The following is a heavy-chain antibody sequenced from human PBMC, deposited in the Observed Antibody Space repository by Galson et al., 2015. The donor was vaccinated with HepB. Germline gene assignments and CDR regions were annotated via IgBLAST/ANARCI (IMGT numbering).Heavy chain of an antibody. J-gene: IGHJ4*02. Sequence: TLSLTCAVSGGSISSGGFYWGWVRQPPGEGLGGVGEIYFSGGTYYNPSLKSRVTISVDTSKNQFSLKLSSVTAADTAVYYCARARWITFGGVIGEFDYWGQGTLVTVSS. D-gene: IGHD3-16*02. V-gene: IGHV4-30-4*01. CDR3: ARARWITFGGVIGEFDY. CDR2: IYFSGGT. CDR1: GGSISSGGFY.